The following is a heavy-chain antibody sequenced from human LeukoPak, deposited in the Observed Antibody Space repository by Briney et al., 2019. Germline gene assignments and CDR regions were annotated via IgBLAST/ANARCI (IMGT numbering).Heavy chain of an antibody. CDR3: AREAWGQLWLRGILDP. CDR1: GGTFSSYA. J-gene: IGHJ5*02. CDR2: IIPIFGTA. Sequence: ASVKVSCKASGGTFSSYAISWVRQAPGQGLEWMGGIIPIFGTANYAQKFQGRVTITADESTSTAYMELSRLRSEDTAMYYCAREAWGQLWLRGILDPWGQGTLVTVSS. V-gene: IGHV1-69*13. D-gene: IGHD5-18*01.